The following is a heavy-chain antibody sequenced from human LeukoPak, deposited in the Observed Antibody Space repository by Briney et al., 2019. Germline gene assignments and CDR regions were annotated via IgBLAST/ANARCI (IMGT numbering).Heavy chain of an antibody. CDR2: ILYDGSDK. J-gene: IGHJ6*03. Sequence: GGSLRLSCAASGFNFSSYGIQWVRQPPGKGLEWVRFILYDGSDKYYADSVKGRFSISRDNSKNTLYLQMNSLRAEDTAIYYCAKNGDRGAYCTGGTCYPYFYYYMDVWGKGTTVTI. CDR3: AKNGDRGAYCTGGTCYPYFYYYMDV. V-gene: IGHV3-30*02. CDR1: GFNFSSYG. D-gene: IGHD2-15*01.